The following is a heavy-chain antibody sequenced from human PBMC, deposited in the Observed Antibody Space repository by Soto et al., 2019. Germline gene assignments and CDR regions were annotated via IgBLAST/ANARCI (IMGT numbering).Heavy chain of an antibody. CDR1: GGSISSYY. CDR2: IFDSGST. D-gene: IGHD6-13*01. CDR3: ARVGAAAAPGYFDY. V-gene: IGHV4-59*01. J-gene: IGHJ4*02. Sequence: LSETLSLTCTVSGGSISSYYWSWIRQPPGKGLEWIGNIFDSGSTNYNPSLKSRVTISVDTSKNQFSLKVRSVTAADTAVYYCARVGAAAAPGYFDYWSQGTLVTVSS.